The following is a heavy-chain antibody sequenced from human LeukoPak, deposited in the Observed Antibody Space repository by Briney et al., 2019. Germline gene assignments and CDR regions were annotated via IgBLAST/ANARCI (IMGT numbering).Heavy chain of an antibody. CDR3: ARAPGYRGFLDY. CDR2: ISGSGAST. V-gene: IGHV3-23*01. J-gene: IGHJ4*02. Sequence: GGSLRLSCAASGFTFSNYGLSWVRQAPGKGLEWISAISGSGASTYYADSVKGRFTISRDNAKNSLYLQMNSLRAEDTAVYYCARAPGYRGFLDYWGQGNLVTVSS. CDR1: GFTFSNYG. D-gene: IGHD5-18*01.